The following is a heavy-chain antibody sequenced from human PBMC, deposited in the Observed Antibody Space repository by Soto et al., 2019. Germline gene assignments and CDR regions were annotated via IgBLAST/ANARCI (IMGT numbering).Heavy chain of an antibody. V-gene: IGHV3-23*01. J-gene: IGHJ3*02. D-gene: IGHD2-2*01. CDR1: GFTFSSYA. CDR3: AKDKGCSTTTCHWNAFDI. CDR2: ISSSGAGT. Sequence: EVQLLESGGGLVQPGGSLRLSCAASGFTFSSYALSWVRQAPGKRLAWVTAISSSGAGTYYADSVKGRFTISRDKSKNPLFLQMNSLRSEDTAVYYCAKDKGCSTTTCHWNAFDIWGQGTMVTVAS.